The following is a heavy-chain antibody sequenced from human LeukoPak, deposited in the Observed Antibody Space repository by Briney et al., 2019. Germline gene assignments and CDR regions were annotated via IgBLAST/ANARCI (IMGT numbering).Heavy chain of an antibody. CDR2: ISGSGGST. CDR1: GFTFSTFD. J-gene: IGHJ4*02. Sequence: GGSLRLSCAASGFTFSTFDMSWVRQAPGKGLEWVSAISGSGGSTYYADSVKGRFTISRDNSKNTLYLQMNSLRAEDTAVYYCAKDRCSSTSYPPGYWGQGTLVTVSS. V-gene: IGHV3-23*01. D-gene: IGHD2-2*01. CDR3: AKDRCSSTSYPPGY.